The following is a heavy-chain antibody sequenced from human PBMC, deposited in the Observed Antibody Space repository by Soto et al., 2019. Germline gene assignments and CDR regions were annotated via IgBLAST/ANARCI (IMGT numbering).Heavy chain of an antibody. CDR1: GGSISSSIYY. CDR3: ATPVSSGYQGLEV. V-gene: IGHV4-39*01. J-gene: IGHJ3*01. D-gene: IGHD3-22*01. Sequence: SETLSLTCTVSGGSISSSIYYWAWIRQPPGKGLEWIGSIYSSGSTYYNPSLRSRVTISVDTSKNQFSLKLSSVTVADTAVYYCATPVSSGYQGLEVWGQGTMVTVSS. CDR2: IYSSGST.